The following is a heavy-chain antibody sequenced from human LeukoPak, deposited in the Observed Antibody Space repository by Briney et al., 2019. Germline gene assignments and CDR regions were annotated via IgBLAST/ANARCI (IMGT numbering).Heavy chain of an antibody. CDR2: IYYSGST. Sequence: SETLSLTCTVSGGSISSYYWSWIRQPSGKGLEWIGYIYYSGSTNYNPSLKSRVTISVDTSKNQFSLKLSSVTAADTAVYYCARVNTVDCSGGSCYSYWFDPWGQGTLVTVSS. CDR3: ARVNTVDCSGGSCYSYWFDP. CDR1: GGSISSYY. V-gene: IGHV4-59*01. J-gene: IGHJ5*02. D-gene: IGHD2-15*01.